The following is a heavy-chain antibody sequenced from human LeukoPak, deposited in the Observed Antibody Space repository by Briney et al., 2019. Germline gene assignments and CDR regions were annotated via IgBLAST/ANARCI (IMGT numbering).Heavy chain of an antibody. CDR2: ISGTGNRT. V-gene: IGHV3-23*01. D-gene: IGHD6-6*01. CDR3: LGSGYSSS. J-gene: IGHJ4*02. CDR1: GFTFSSYA. Sequence: PGGSLRLSCAASGFTFSSYAMNWVRQAPGKGLEWVSGISGTGNRTHYVDSVRGRFTISRDNSKNTLYLQMNSLRTEDTAVYYCLGSGYSSSWGQGTLVTVSS.